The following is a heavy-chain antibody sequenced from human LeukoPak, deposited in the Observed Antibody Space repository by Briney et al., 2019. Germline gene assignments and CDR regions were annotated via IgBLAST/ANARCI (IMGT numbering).Heavy chain of an antibody. CDR3: ARDKIEGPTKLDY. V-gene: IGHV3-7*01. J-gene: IGHJ4*02. CDR1: GFTFSSYW. Sequence: GGSLRLSCAASGFTFSSYWMSWVRQAPGKGLEWAANIKQDESEEYYVDSVKGRFTISRDNAKNSLYLQMNSLRAEDTAVYYCARDKIEGPTKLDYWGQGILVTVSS. CDR2: IKQDESEE. D-gene: IGHD1-1*01.